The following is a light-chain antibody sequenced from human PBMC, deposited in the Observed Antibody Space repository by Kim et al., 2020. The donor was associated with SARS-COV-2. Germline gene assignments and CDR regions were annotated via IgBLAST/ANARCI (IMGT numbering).Light chain of an antibody. CDR3: QQRSNWPTVT. J-gene: IGKJ4*01. CDR2: DAS. Sequence: EIVLTQSPATLSLSPGERATLSCRASQSVSSYLAWYQQKPGQAPRLLIYDASNRATGIPARFSGSGSGTDFTLTISSLEPDDFAVYYCQQRSNWPTVTFGGGTKVDIK. V-gene: IGKV3-11*01. CDR1: QSVSSY.